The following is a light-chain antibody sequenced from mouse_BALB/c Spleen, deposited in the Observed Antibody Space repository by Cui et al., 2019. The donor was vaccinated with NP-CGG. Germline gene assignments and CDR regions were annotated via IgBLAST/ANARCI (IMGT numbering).Light chain of an antibody. Sequence: QVVVTQHSVLTISPGETVTLPCRSSTGAVTSSNYANSLQEEPDHLFTGLIGGTNNRAPGVPARFSGSLIGDKAALTITGAQTEDEAIYFCALWYSNHWVFGGGTKLTVL. CDR1: TGAVTSSNY. V-gene: IGLV1*01. J-gene: IGLJ1*01. CDR3: ALWYSNHWV. CDR2: GTN.